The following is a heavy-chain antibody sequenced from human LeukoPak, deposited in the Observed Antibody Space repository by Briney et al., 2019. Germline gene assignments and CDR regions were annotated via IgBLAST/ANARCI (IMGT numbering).Heavy chain of an antibody. V-gene: IGHV3-21*04. J-gene: IGHJ3*02. CDR2: ISSTSSHI. Sequence: GGSLRLSCAASGFTFRTYSMNWVRQAPGKGLEWVSSISSTSSHIYYADSVKGRFTISRDNAKNSLYLQMNSLRAEDTAVYYCARGGSYLSAFDIWGQGTMVTVSS. CDR3: ARGGSYLSAFDI. CDR1: GFTFRTYS. D-gene: IGHD1-26*01.